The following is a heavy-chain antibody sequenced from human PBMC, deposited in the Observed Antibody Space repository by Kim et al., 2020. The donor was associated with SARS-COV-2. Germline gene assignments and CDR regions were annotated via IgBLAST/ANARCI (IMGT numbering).Heavy chain of an antibody. CDR3: ARPGIQLPDAFDI. V-gene: IGHV5-51*01. Sequence: SPSFQGQVTISADKSISTAYLQWSSLKASDTAMYYCARPGIQLPDAFDIWGQGTMVTVSS. J-gene: IGHJ3*02. D-gene: IGHD5-18*01.